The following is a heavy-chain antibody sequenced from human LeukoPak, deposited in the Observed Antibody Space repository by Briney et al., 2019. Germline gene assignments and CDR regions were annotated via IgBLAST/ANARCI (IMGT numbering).Heavy chain of an antibody. Sequence: SQTQSLTCTVSGGSISSGDYYWSWIRQPPGKGLEWIGYIYYSGSTYYNPSLKSRVTISVDTSKNQFSLKLSSVTAADTAVYYCARDKVSQYSNYMGDAFDIWGQGTMVTVSS. V-gene: IGHV4-30-4*08. CDR1: GGSISSGDYY. D-gene: IGHD4-11*01. CDR3: ARDKVSQYSNYMGDAFDI. CDR2: IYYSGST. J-gene: IGHJ3*02.